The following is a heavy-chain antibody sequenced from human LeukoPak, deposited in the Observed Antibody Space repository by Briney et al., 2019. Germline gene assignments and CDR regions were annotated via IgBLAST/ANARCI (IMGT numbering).Heavy chain of an antibody. CDR1: GGSISNYY. V-gene: IGHV4-59*01. CDR3: ARGGSSWYDYYYYMDV. D-gene: IGHD6-13*01. J-gene: IGHJ6*03. CDR2: IYYSGST. Sequence: PSETLSLTCTVSGGSISNYYWSWIRQPPGKGLEWIGYIYYSGSTNYNPSLKSRVTISVDTSKNQFSLKLSSVTAADTAVYYCARGGSSWYDYYYYMDVWGKGTTVTVSS.